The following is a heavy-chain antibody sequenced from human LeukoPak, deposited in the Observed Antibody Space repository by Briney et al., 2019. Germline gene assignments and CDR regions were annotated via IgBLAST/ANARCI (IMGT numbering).Heavy chain of an antibody. CDR1: GFTFSSYG. V-gene: IGHV3-30*18. D-gene: IGHD3-10*01. CDR3: AKDPYQYGEYYFDY. CDR2: ISYDGSNK. Sequence: PGRSLRLSCAASGFTFSSYGMHWVRQAPGKGLEWVAVISYDGSNKYYADSVQGRFTISRDNSKNTLYLQMDSLRDEDTAVYYCAKDPYQYGEYYFDYWGQGTLVTVSS. J-gene: IGHJ4*02.